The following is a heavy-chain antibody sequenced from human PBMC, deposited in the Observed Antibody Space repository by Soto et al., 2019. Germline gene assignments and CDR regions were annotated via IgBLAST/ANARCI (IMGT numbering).Heavy chain of an antibody. CDR3: AREGGSSSWSNDAFDI. J-gene: IGHJ3*02. V-gene: IGHV4-34*09. CDR1: GGSFSGYY. D-gene: IGHD6-13*01. CDR2: IYYSGST. Sequence: SETLSLTCAVLGGSFSGYYWNWIRQPPGKGLEWIGEIYYSGSTNYNPSLKSRVTISVDTSKNQFSLKLSSVTAADTAVYYCAREGGSSSWSNDAFDIWGQGTMVTVSS.